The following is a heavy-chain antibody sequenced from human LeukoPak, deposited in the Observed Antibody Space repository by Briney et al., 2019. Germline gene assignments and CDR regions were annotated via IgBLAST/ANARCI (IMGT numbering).Heavy chain of an antibody. CDR1: GGSIGTSNYY. D-gene: IGHD1-14*01. Sequence: SETLSLTCTVSGGSIGTSNYYWGWIRQPPGKGLELIGNIYHGGSTYYTPSLRSRVTTSVDTSKNQFSLKLNSETAADTAVYYCARTPPGPDYRCWGQGILVTVSS. CDR2: IYHGGST. CDR3: ARTPPGPDYRC. V-gene: IGHV4-39*07. J-gene: IGHJ4*02.